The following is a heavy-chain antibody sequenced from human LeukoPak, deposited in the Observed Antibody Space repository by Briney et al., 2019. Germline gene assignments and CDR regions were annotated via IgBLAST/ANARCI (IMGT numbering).Heavy chain of an antibody. V-gene: IGHV4-39*07. CDR1: GGSISSGGYY. CDR3: ARGGVFGVVPSWFDP. CDR2: ISHGGST. D-gene: IGHD3-3*01. Sequence: SQTLSLTCTVSGGSISSGGYYWCWIRQPPGTGLEWIGEISHGGSTNYNPSLKSRVTISVDTSKNQFSLKLSSVTAADTAVYYCARGGVFGVVPSWFDPWGQGTLVTVSS. J-gene: IGHJ5*02.